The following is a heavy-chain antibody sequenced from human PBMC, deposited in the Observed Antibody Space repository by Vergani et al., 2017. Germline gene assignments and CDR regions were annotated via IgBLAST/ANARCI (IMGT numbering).Heavy chain of an antibody. CDR2: IYSGGSST. D-gene: IGHD3-9*01. J-gene: IGHJ6*04. V-gene: IGHV3-23*03. CDR1: GFTFSSYA. CDR3: AKDRSILSGPSPGMDV. Sequence: EVQLLESGGGLVQPGGSLRLSCAASGFTFSSYAMSWVRQAPGKGLEWVSVIYSGGSSTYYADSVKGRFTISRDNSKNTLYLQMNSLRAEDTAVYYCAKDRSILSGPSPGMDVWGKGTTVTVSS.